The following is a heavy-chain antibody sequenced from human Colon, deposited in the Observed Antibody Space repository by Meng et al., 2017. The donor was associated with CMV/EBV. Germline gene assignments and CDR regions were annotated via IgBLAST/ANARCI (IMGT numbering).Heavy chain of an antibody. V-gene: IGHV1-2*02. J-gene: IGHJ5*02. CDR3: ARGPPRGYNWNDGLDWFDP. CDR2: INPNSGGT. CDR1: GFTFSSYW. Sequence: SCAASGFTFSSYWMSCVRQAPGQGLEWRGWINPNSGGTNYAQKSQGRVTMTRDTSITTAYMELSRLRSDDTAVFYCARGPPRGYNWNDGLDWFDPWGQGTLVTVSS. D-gene: IGHD1-1*01.